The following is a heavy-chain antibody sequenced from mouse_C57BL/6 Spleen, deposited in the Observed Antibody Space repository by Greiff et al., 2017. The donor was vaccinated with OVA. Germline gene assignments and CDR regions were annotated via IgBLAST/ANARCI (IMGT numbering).Heavy chain of an antibody. CDR3: AGSSGYVTYFDY. D-gene: IGHD3-2*02. CDR2: IYPGSGST. CDR1: GYTFPSYW. J-gene: IGHJ2*01. Sequence: QVQLKQPGAELVKPGASVKMSCKASGYTFPSYWITWVKQRPGQGLGWIGDIYPGSGSTKYNEKFKSKATLTVDTSSSTAYMQLSSLTSEDSAVYYCAGSSGYVTYFDYWGQGTTLTVSS. V-gene: IGHV1-55*01.